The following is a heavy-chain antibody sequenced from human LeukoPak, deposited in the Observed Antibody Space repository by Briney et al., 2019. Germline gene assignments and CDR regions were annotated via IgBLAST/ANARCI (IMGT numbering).Heavy chain of an antibody. Sequence: PGGFLRLSCAASRFTFSSYALSWVRQAPGKGLEWVSDISGSGDSTYYADSVKGRFTISRDNSKNTLYLQMNSLRAEDTAVYYCAKGGYSSSLDYWGQGTLVTVSS. J-gene: IGHJ4*02. CDR1: RFTFSSYA. V-gene: IGHV3-23*01. D-gene: IGHD6-13*01. CDR2: ISGSGDST. CDR3: AKGGYSSSLDY.